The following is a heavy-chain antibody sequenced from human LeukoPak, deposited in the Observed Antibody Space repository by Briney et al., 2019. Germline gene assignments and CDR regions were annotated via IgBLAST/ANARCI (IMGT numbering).Heavy chain of an antibody. CDR2: IGTTGDT. D-gene: IGHD2-8*01. CDR1: GFSFSGHD. CDR3: AREGGAGGTIDY. Sequence: GGSLRLSCAASGFSFSGHDMHWVRQTTGEGLKWVSAIGTTGDTYYADSVKGRFTISRDNSKNTLYLQMNSLRAEDTAVYYCAREGGAGGTIDYWGQGTLVTVSS. J-gene: IGHJ4*02. V-gene: IGHV3-13*04.